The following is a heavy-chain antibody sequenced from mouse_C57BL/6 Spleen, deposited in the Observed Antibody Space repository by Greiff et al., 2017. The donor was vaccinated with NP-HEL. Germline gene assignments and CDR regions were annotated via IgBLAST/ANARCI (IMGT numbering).Heavy chain of an antibody. Sequence: EVQLVESGGGLVQPKGSLKLSCAASGFTFNTYAMHWVRQAPGKGLEWVARIRSKSSNYATYYADSVKDRFTISRDDSQSMLYLQMNNLKTEDTAMYYCVRESAHDYGGYFDVWGTGTTVTVSS. CDR2: IRSKSSNYAT. CDR1: GFTFNTYA. D-gene: IGHD2-4*01. V-gene: IGHV10-3*01. J-gene: IGHJ1*03. CDR3: VRESAHDYGGYFDV.